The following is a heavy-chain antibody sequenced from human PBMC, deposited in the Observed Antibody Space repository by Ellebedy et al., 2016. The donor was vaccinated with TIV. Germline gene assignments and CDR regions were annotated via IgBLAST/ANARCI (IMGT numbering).Heavy chain of an antibody. V-gene: IGHV1-69*10. CDR2: IIPILGIA. CDR1: GGTFSSYA. D-gene: IGHD4-23*01. J-gene: IGHJ4*02. CDR3: ARESISLGGKRYFDY. Sequence: SVKVSCKASGGTFSSYAISWVRQAPGQGLEWMGGIIPILGIANYAQKFQGRVTITADKSTSTAYMELSSLRSEDTAVYYCARESISLGGKRYFDYWGQGTLVTVSS.